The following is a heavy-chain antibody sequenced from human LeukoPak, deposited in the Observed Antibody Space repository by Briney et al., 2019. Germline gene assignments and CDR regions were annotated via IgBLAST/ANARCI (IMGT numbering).Heavy chain of an antibody. D-gene: IGHD5-24*01. CDR3: ARNPKEMATIINYFDY. Sequence: ASVKVSCKASGGTFSSYAISWVRRAPGQGLEWMGGIIPIFGTANYAQKFQGRVTITTDESTSTAYMELSSLRSEDTAVYYCARNPKEMATIINYFDYWGQGTLVTVSS. V-gene: IGHV1-69*05. J-gene: IGHJ4*02. CDR2: IIPIFGTA. CDR1: GGTFSSYA.